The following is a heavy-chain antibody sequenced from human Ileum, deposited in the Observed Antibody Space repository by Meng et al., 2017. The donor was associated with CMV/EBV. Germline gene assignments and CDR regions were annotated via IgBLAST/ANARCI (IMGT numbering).Heavy chain of an antibody. CDR3: ARGNWALGY. CDR1: GFTLSSYW. Sequence: GESLKISCAASGFTLSSYWMHWVRQAPGEGPVWVSRVSTDGSTTNYEDSVKGRFAISRDNARNTLYLQMNSLRAEDTAVYYCARGNWALGYWGQGTLVTVSS. V-gene: IGHV3-74*01. J-gene: IGHJ4*02. CDR2: VSTDGSTT. D-gene: IGHD7-27*01.